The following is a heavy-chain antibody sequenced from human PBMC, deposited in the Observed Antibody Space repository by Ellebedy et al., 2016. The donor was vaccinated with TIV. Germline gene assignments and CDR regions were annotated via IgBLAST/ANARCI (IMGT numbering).Heavy chain of an antibody. CDR3: ARDRYFKAPQAGVYFDS. CDR1: GFTFSNYA. D-gene: IGHD3-9*01. V-gene: IGHV3-30*04. Sequence: GGSLRLSCAASGFTFSNYAMHWVRQAPGKGLEWVAVMSYDGNNKYYADSVKGRFTISRDNSKNTLYLQMNSLRAEDTAVYYCARDRYFKAPQAGVYFDSWGQGTLVTVSS. J-gene: IGHJ4*02. CDR2: MSYDGNNK.